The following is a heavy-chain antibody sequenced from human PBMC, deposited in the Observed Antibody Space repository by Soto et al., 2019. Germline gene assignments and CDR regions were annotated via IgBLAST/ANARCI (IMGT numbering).Heavy chain of an antibody. J-gene: IGHJ6*02. V-gene: IGHV3-48*02. Sequence: EVQLVESGGGLVQPGGSLRLSVAASGFAFSTYSINWVRQAPGKGLEWFSYITSDSSTISYADSVKGRFTVSRDNAKNSLYLQMNSLRDEDTAVYYCARVGRGVYGMDVWGQGTSVTVSS. CDR2: ITSDSSTI. CDR1: GFAFSTYS. CDR3: ARVGRGVYGMDV. D-gene: IGHD2-8*01.